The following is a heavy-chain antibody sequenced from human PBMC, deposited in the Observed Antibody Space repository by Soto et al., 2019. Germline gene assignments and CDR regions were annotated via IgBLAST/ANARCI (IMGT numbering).Heavy chain of an antibody. Sequence: SETLSLTCTVSGGSITDYSWVWIRQPAGKGLEWIGRIFSSGSTNYNPSLKGRITMSLDTSKNQFSLKLNSATATDTAVYFCARDQGVVVTADDWFDPWGQGILVTVSS. V-gene: IGHV4-4*07. D-gene: IGHD2-21*02. CDR1: GGSITDYS. CDR2: IFSSGST. J-gene: IGHJ5*02. CDR3: ARDQGVVVTADDWFDP.